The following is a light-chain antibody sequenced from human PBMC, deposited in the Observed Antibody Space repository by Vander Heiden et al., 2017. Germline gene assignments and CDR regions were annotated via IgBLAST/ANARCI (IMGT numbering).Light chain of an antibody. Sequence: DIQLTQPPSPVPAYVGDGVTIPCRASQNINNWLAWYQQKPGKAPKFLISGASSLQSGVPSRFSASGSGTYFTLTITSLQPEDLATYYGLQDYTFPWTLGQGTKVEVK. CDR2: GAS. V-gene: IGKV1-12*01. CDR1: QNINNW. J-gene: IGKJ1*01. CDR3: LQDYTFPWT.